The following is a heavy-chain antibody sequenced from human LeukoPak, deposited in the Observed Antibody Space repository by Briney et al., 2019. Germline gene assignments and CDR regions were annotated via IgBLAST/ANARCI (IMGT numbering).Heavy chain of an antibody. J-gene: IGHJ4*02. Sequence: PSETLSLTCTVSGGSTSTYYWTWIRQPAGKGLEWIGRIYTGGSTNYNPSLKSRVTMSIDTSKSQFSLKFTSVTAADTAVYYCARIMVVPAAISHFDYWGQGILVTVSS. CDR2: IYTGGST. CDR3: ARIMVVPAAISHFDY. CDR1: GGSTSTYY. V-gene: IGHV4-4*07. D-gene: IGHD2-2*02.